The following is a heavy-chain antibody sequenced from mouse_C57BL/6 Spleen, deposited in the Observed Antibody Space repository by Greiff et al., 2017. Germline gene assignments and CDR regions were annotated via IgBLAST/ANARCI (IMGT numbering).Heavy chain of an antibody. Sequence: VQLQQSGAELARPGASVKLSCKASGYTFTSYGISWVKQRTGQGLEWIGEIYPRSGNTYYNEKFKGKATLTADKSSSTAYMELRSLTSEDSAVYFCARSIYYGKGDYFNYWGQGTTLTVSS. J-gene: IGHJ2*01. D-gene: IGHD2-1*01. V-gene: IGHV1-81*01. CDR3: ARSIYYGKGDYFNY. CDR2: IYPRSGNT. CDR1: GYTFTSYG.